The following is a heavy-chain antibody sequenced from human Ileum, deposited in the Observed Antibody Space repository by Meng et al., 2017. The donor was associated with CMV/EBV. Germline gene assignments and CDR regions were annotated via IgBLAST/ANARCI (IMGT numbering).Heavy chain of an antibody. D-gene: IGHD6-13*01. Sequence: QVQLQESGPGLVKPSQTLSLTCTVSGGSISSVGYYWNWIRQRPGKGLEWIGYIIYSGSTYYNPSLKSRLSISLDTSKNQFSLKLTSVTAADTAVYYCARDEAIAAPLDYWGQGILVTVSS. CDR1: GGSISSVGYY. J-gene: IGHJ4*02. V-gene: IGHV4-31*03. CDR3: ARDEAIAAPLDY. CDR2: IIYSGST.